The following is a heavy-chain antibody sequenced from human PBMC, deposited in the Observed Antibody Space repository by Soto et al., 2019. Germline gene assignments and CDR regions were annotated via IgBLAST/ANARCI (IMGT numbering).Heavy chain of an antibody. Sequence: SETLSLTCAVYGGSFSGYYWSWIRQPPGKGLEWIGEINHSGSTNYNPSLKSRVTISVDTSKNQFSLKLSSVTAADTAVYYCARGRRYQTRSEYFQHWGQGTLVTVSS. V-gene: IGHV4-34*01. CDR1: GGSFSGYY. CDR3: ARGRRYQTRSEYFQH. CDR2: INHSGST. D-gene: IGHD2-2*01. J-gene: IGHJ1*01.